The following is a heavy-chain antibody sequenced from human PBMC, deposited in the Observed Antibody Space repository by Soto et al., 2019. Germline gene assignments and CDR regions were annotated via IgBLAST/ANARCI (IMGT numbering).Heavy chain of an antibody. D-gene: IGHD4-17*01. CDR3: ASITVTNGFDI. V-gene: IGHV3-33*01. J-gene: IGHJ3*02. CDR1: GFSFSRSG. Sequence: QVQLVESGGGVVQPGKSLRLSCVASGFSFSRSGMHWIRQPPGKGLEWLALIWYGGSNQYYLDSVKDRFTIFRDNSKNTLYLQMNSLRAEDTAVYYCASITVTNGFDIWGQGTMVTVSS. CDR2: IWYGGSNQ.